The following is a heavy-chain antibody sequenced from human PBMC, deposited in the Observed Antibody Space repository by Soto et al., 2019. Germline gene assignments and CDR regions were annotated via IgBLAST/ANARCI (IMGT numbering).Heavy chain of an antibody. CDR3: VRDRNGDYVTEYLKH. V-gene: IGHV3-48*01. CDR1: GFDFSLYS. J-gene: IGHJ1*01. D-gene: IGHD4-17*01. Sequence: EVQLVESGGGLVQPGGSLRLSCAASGFDFSLYSMNWVRQAPGKGLEWVSYISSSNTIYYADSVKGRFTISRDSAKNSLYLQMNSLRAEDTAVYYCVRDRNGDYVTEYLKHWGKGTLVSVSS. CDR2: ISSSNTI.